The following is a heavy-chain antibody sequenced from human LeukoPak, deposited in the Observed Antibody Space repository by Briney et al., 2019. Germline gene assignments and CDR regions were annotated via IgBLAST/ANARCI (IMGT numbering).Heavy chain of an antibody. CDR3: ARDRDYVFSETYYDY. D-gene: IGHD3/OR15-3a*01. V-gene: IGHV1-18*01. J-gene: IGHJ4*02. CDR1: GYIFTSYG. Sequence: ASVKVSCKASGYIFTSYGISRVRQAPGQGLEWMGWISAYNGNTNYAQKLQNRVTMTTDTSTSTAYMELRSLRSDDTAVYYCARDRDYVFSETYYDYWGQGTLVTVSS. CDR2: ISAYNGNT.